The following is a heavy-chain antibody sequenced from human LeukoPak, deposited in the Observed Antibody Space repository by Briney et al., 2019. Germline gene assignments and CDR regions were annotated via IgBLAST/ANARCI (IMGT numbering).Heavy chain of an antibody. D-gene: IGHD6-13*01. CDR2: IYRGGST. CDR3: ARDRGAAAGN. J-gene: IGHJ4*01. CDR1: GFNVSNNY. Sequence: GGSLRLSCAASGFNVSNNYMSWVRQAPGKGLEWVSVIYRGGSTYYADSVKGRFIMSRDNSKNTVYLQMDSLRAEDTAVYYCARDRGAAAGNWGQGTLVTVSS. V-gene: IGHV3-53*01.